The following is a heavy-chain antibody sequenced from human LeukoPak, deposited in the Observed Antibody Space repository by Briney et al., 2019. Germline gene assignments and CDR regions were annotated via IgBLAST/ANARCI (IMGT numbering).Heavy chain of an antibody. CDR2: ISAYNGNT. Sequence: ASVKVSCKASGYTFTSYGISWVRQAPGQGLEWMGWISAYNGNTNYAQKLQGRVTMTTDTSTSTAYMELRSLRSDDTAVYYCAWRLAVAGILGYWGQGTLVTVSS. CDR3: AWRLAVAGILGY. J-gene: IGHJ4*02. D-gene: IGHD6-19*01. CDR1: GYTFTSYG. V-gene: IGHV1-18*04.